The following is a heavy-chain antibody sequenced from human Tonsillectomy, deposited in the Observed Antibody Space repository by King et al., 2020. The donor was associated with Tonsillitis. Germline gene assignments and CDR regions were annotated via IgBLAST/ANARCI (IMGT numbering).Heavy chain of an antibody. CDR2: ILYDGSNK. CDR1: GFTFSSYG. V-gene: IGHV3-30*18. Sequence: VQLVESGGGVVQPGRSLRLSCAASGFTFSSYGMHWVRQAPGKGLEWVAVILYDGSNKYYADSVKGRFTISRDNSKNTLYLQMNSLRAEDTAVYYCAKNGDPDYYFDYGGQGTLVTVSS. D-gene: IGHD4-17*01. CDR3: AKNGDPDYYFDY. J-gene: IGHJ4*02.